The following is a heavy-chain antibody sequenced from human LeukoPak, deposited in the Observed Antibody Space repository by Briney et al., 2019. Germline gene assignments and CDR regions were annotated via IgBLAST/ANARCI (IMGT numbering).Heavy chain of an antibody. CDR2: ISGSGSTT. CDR1: GFTFSSYE. Sequence: GGSLRLSCAASGFTFSSYEMNWVRQAPGKGLEWVSTISGSGSTTYYADSVKGRFTISRDNSKNTLYLQMNSLRAEDTAIYYCAEIRGGSGIDYWGQGTLVTVSS. D-gene: IGHD3-10*01. V-gene: IGHV3-23*01. J-gene: IGHJ4*02. CDR3: AEIRGGSGIDY.